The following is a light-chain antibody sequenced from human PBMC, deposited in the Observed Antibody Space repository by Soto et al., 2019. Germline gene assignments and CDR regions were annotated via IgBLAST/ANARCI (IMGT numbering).Light chain of an antibody. Sequence: DIQMTQFPSTLSASVGDRVTITCRASQSISNRLAWFQQKSGEAPNLLIHKASSLESGVPSRFSGSGSGTEFTLTISSLQPDDFATYYCQQYNTYSWTFVQGTKV. CDR1: QSISNR. V-gene: IGKV1-5*03. CDR2: KAS. J-gene: IGKJ1*01. CDR3: QQYNTYSWT.